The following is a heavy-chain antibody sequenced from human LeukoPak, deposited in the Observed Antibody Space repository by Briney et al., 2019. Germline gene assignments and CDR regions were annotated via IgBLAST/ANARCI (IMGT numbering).Heavy chain of an antibody. CDR2: MSSSGSTI. CDR1: GFTFSDYY. J-gene: IGHJ4*02. Sequence: GGSLRLSCAASGFTFSDYYMNWIRQAPGKGLEWISYMSSSGSTISYADSVTGRFTLSRDNAKNSLYPQMNSLRAEDTAVYYCARSILPAANAIDYWGQGTLLTVSS. D-gene: IGHD2-2*01. CDR3: ARSILPAANAIDY. V-gene: IGHV3-11*04.